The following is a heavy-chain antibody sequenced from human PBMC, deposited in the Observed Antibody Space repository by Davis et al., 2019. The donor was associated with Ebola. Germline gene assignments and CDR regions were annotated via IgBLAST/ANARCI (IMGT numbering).Heavy chain of an antibody. D-gene: IGHD1-26*01. CDR3: AKAWHCGNYCSFDS. CDR2: ISDSSTTI. Sequence: GESLKISCAASGFTFSAYSMNWVRQAPGKGLEWVSYISDSSTTIYYADSVKGRFTISRDNSKNTLYLQMNSLRAEDTAVYYCAKAWHCGNYCSFDSWGQGTLVTVSS. CDR1: GFTFSAYS. J-gene: IGHJ4*02. V-gene: IGHV3-48*01.